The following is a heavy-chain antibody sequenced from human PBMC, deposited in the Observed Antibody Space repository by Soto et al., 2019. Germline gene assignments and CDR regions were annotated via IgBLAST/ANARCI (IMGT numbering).Heavy chain of an antibody. CDR2: VGGGGENT. J-gene: IGHJ4*02. CDR3: AKRDSGSGRSPPLINY. D-gene: IGHD3-10*01. CDR1: GFTFSSYS. V-gene: IGHV3-23*01. Sequence: EVQLLESGGGLVQPGGSLRLSCAASGFTFSSYSMNWVRQAPGKGLEWVATVGGGGENTFYADSVKGRFTSSRDDSQNTLSLQLNSMRAEDTAVYFCAKRDSGSGRSPPLINYWGQGTLVTVSS.